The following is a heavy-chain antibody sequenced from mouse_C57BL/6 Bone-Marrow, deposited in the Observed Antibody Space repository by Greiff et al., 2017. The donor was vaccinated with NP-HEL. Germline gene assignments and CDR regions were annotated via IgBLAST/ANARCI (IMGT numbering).Heavy chain of an antibody. CDR2: INPNYGTT. D-gene: IGHD4-1*01. V-gene: IGHV1-39*01. Sequence: EVQLQQSGPELVKPGASVKISCKASGYSFTDYNMNWVKQSNGKSLEWIGVINPNYGTTSYNQKFKGKATLAVDHSSSPAYMQLTSLTSTDADVFYCARSGTEDYAMDYWGQGTSVTVSS. CDR3: ARSGTEDYAMDY. J-gene: IGHJ4*01. CDR1: GYSFTDYN.